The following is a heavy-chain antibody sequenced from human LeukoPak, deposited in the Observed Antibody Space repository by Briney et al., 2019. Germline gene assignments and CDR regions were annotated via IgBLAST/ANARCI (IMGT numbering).Heavy chain of an antibody. Sequence: ASVKVSCKASGYTFTSYGISWVRQAPGHGLEWMGWISAYKGNTNYAQKLQGRVTMTTDTSTSTAYMELRSLRSDDTAVYYCARDEENGDYWYYFDYWGQGTLVTVSS. CDR1: GYTFTSYG. D-gene: IGHD4-17*01. CDR2: ISAYKGNT. J-gene: IGHJ4*02. CDR3: ARDEENGDYWYYFDY. V-gene: IGHV1-18*01.